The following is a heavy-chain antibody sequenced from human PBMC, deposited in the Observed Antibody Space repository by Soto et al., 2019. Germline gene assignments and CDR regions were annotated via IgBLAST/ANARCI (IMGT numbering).Heavy chain of an antibody. J-gene: IGHJ6*04. CDR3: ARGVVVAATAGMDV. D-gene: IGHD2-15*01. CDR2: ISSSSSYI. Sequence: PGGSLRLSCAASGFSFSTYGMHWVRQAPGKGLEWVSSISSSSSYIYYADSVKGRVTINPDTSKNQFSLQLNSVTPEDTATYYCARGVVVAATAGMDVWGEGTTVTVSS. V-gene: IGHV3-21*01. CDR1: GFSFSTYG.